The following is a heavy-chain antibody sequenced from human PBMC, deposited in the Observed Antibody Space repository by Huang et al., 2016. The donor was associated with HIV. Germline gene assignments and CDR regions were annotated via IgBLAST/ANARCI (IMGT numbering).Heavy chain of an antibody. CDR3: ARSEVLVTAVPFDH. CDR1: GYSFTNYL. D-gene: IGHD2-21*02. J-gene: IGHJ4*02. CDR2: ICPADSDT. Sequence: EVQLVQSEAEVQKPGESLKISCRGSGYSFTNYLSGWVRQRLGEGLEWVVAICPADSDTRYSPSFQGKVTFSADKSTRAAYLQWSSLQASDTAIYYCARSEVLVTAVPFDHWGQGTLVTVSS. V-gene: IGHV5-51*03.